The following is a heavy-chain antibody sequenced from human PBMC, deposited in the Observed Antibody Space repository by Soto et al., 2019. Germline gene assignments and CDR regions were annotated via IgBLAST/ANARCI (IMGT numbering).Heavy chain of an antibody. V-gene: IGHV4-31*03. CDR2: IYYRGST. Sequence: QVQLQESGPGLVKPSQTLSLTCTVSGGSISSGGYYWSWIRQHPGKGLEWIGYIYYRGSTYYNPSLKCRVTISVDTSKNQFSLKLSSVTAADTAVYYCARDRKGLTTVTTGPYYYYYGMDVWGQGTTVTVSS. CDR1: GGSISSGGYY. J-gene: IGHJ6*02. D-gene: IGHD4-17*01. CDR3: ARDRKGLTTVTTGPYYYYYGMDV.